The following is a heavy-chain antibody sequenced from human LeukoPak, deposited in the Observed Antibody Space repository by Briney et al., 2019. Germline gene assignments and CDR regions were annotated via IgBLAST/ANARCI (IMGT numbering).Heavy chain of an antibody. V-gene: IGHV3-64D*06. J-gene: IGHJ3*02. CDR3: VKGGQWLAKAAFDI. Sequence: GGSLRLSCSASGFTFSSFAIHWVRQAPGKGLEYLSVISSNGGSTFYADSVRGRFTISRDNSKNTIYIQVSSLRPEDTAVYYCVKGGQWLAKAAFDIWGQGTMVTVSS. D-gene: IGHD6-19*01. CDR2: ISSNGGST. CDR1: GFTFSSFA.